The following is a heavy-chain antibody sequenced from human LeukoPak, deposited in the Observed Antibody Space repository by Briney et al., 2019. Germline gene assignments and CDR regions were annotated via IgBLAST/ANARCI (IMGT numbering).Heavy chain of an antibody. CDR3: SRGALSGNPDY. CDR1: GFTFSSYW. D-gene: IGHD1-26*01. J-gene: IGHJ4*02. V-gene: IGHV3-7*04. Sequence: SGGSLRLSCAASGFTFSSYWMSWVRQAPGKGLEWVANIKQDGSEKYYVDSVKGRFTISRDNAKNSLYLQMNSLRAEDTAVYYCSRGALSGNPDYWGQGTLVTVSS. CDR2: IKQDGSEK.